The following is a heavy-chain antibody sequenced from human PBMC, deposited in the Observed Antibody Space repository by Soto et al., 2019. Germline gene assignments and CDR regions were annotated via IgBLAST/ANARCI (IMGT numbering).Heavy chain of an antibody. CDR3: ATSYYDFWSGLINWFDP. Sequence: ASVKVSCKASGYTFASYAISWMRQAPGQGLEWMGWISAYNGNTNYAQKFQGRVTITADESTSTAYMELSSPRSEDTSVYYCATSYYDFWSGLINWFDPWG. D-gene: IGHD3-3*01. V-gene: IGHV1-18*01. CDR2: ISAYNGNT. J-gene: IGHJ5*02. CDR1: GYTFASYA.